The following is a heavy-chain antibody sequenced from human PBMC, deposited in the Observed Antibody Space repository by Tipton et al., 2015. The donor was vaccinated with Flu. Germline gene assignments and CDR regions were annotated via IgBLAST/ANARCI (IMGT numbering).Heavy chain of an antibody. CDR3: AASTLFGVVPFDS. CDR2: IYDSGTT. CDR1: GGSLSTSTDY. V-gene: IGHV4-39*01. Sequence: TLSLTCTVSGGSLSTSTDYGGWIRQSPGKGLEYIASIYDSGTTYYNPSLKSRVTISIDTSRNQFSLRLSSVTAADTAVYYCAASTLFGVVPFDSWGQGTLVTVSS. D-gene: IGHD3-3*01. J-gene: IGHJ4*02.